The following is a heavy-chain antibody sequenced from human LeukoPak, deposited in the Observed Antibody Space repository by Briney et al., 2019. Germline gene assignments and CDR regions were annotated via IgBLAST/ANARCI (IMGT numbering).Heavy chain of an antibody. CDR1: GFTFSSYA. D-gene: IGHD2-15*01. CDR2: ISYDGSDK. CDR3: ARSCSGGSCSYFDY. Sequence: GRSLRLSCAASGFTFSSYAMHWVRQAPGKGLEWVAIISYDGSDKYYADSVKGRFTISRDNPKNTLSLQMNSLRAEDTAVYYCARSCSGGSCSYFDYWGQGTLVTVSS. J-gene: IGHJ4*02. V-gene: IGHV3-30*04.